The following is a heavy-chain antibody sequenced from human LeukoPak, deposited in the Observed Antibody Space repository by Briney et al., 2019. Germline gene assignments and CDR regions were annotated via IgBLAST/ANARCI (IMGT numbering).Heavy chain of an antibody. V-gene: IGHV4-39*01. CDR2: IYYSGST. Sequence: SETLSLTCTVSGGSISSSGYYWGWIRQPPGKGLEWVGSIYYSGSTYYNPSLKSRVTISVDTSKNQFSLKLSSVTAADTAVYYCASDCSSTSCYDYYGMDVWGQGTTVTVSS. D-gene: IGHD2-2*01. CDR3: ASDCSSTSCYDYYGMDV. CDR1: GGSISSSGYY. J-gene: IGHJ6*02.